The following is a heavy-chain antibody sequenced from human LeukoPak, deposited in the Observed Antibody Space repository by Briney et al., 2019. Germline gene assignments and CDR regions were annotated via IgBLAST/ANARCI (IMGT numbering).Heavy chain of an antibody. J-gene: IGHJ3*02. Sequence: GGSLRLSSAASGFAFSSYAMSWVRQAPGKGLEWVSAISGSGGSTYYADSVKGRFTISRDNSKNTLYLQMNSLRAEDTAVYYCAKVCVAAVGNAFDIWGQGTMVTVSS. D-gene: IGHD6-19*01. CDR2: ISGSGGST. CDR3: AKVCVAAVGNAFDI. CDR1: GFAFSSYA. V-gene: IGHV3-23*01.